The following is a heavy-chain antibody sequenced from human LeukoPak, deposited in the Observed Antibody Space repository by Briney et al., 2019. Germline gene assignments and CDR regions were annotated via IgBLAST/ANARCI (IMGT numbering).Heavy chain of an antibody. J-gene: IGHJ4*02. Sequence: GESLKISCKGSGYSFASYWIGWVRQMPGKGLEWMGIIYPGDSDTRYNPSFQGQVTISADKSISTAYLQWSSLKASDTAMYYCARSTTVVTPGFDYWGQGTLVTVSS. D-gene: IGHD4-23*01. CDR3: ARSTTVVTPGFDY. CDR2: IYPGDSDT. CDR1: GYSFASYW. V-gene: IGHV5-51*01.